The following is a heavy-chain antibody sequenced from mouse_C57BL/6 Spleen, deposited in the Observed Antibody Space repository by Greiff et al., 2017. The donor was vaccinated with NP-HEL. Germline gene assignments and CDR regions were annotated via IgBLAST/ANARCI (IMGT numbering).Heavy chain of an antibody. CDR3: ARYPTTVVADWYFDV. J-gene: IGHJ1*03. Sequence: VQLQRSGPELVKPGASVKIPCKASGYTFTDYNMDWVKQSHGKSLEWIGDINPNNGGTIYNQKFKGKATLTVDKSSSTAYMELRSLTSEDTAVYYCARYPTTVVADWYFDVWGTGTTVTVSS. CDR1: GYTFTDYN. V-gene: IGHV1-18*01. CDR2: INPNNGGT. D-gene: IGHD1-1*01.